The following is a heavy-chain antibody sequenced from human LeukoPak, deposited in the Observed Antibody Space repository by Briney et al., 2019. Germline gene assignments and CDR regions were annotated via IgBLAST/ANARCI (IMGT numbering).Heavy chain of an antibody. CDR2: IYYSGST. Sequence: PSQTLSLTCTVSGGSLSSGGYYWSWIRQHPGKGLEWIGYIYYSGSTYYNPSLKSRVTISVDTSKNQFSLKLSSVTAADTAVYYCAGPPNDYYDSSGYWGSFDYWGQGTLVTVSS. CDR1: GGSLSSGGYY. J-gene: IGHJ4*02. CDR3: AGPPNDYYDSSGYWGSFDY. D-gene: IGHD3-22*01. V-gene: IGHV4-31*03.